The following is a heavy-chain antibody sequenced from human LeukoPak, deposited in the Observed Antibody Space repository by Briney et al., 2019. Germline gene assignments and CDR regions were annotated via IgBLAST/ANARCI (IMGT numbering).Heavy chain of an antibody. J-gene: IGHJ4*01. D-gene: IGHD2-15*01. CDR2: IYYSGNT. CDR1: GDSISSSKSY. V-gene: IGHV4-39*02. CDR3: ARGVGYCSGGRCPFDY. Sequence: SETLSLTCTVSGDSISSSKSYWGWIRQPPGKGLEWIGSIYYSGNTYYNASLKSRVTISLDTSKNHFSLKLTSVTAADTAVYYCARGVGYCSGGRCPFDYWGRGTQVTVSS.